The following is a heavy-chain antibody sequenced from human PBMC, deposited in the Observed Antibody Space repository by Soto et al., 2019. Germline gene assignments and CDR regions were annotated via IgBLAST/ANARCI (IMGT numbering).Heavy chain of an antibody. CDR1: GFRFSDYY. J-gene: IGHJ4*02. V-gene: IGHV3-11*05. CDR2: ISSSSSYT. D-gene: IGHD1-26*01. Sequence: GGSLRLSCAASGFRFSDYYMTWIRQAPGKGLEWVSYISSSSSYTNYADSVRGRFIISRDNAKNSLFLQMNSLRAEDTAVYYCARDPGSYLDYWGQGTLVTVSS. CDR3: ARDPGSYLDY.